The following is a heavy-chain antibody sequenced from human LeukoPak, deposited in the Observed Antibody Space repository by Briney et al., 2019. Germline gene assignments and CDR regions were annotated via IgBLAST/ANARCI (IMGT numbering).Heavy chain of an antibody. V-gene: IGHV3-30*02. CDR3: AKDRSPPGWELPDRPYFY. Sequence: HPGGSLRLSCAASGFTFSTYAITWVRQGPGKGLEWVAFIRYDGSNKYYADSVKGRFTISRDNSKNTLYLQMNSLRAEDTAVYYCAKDRSPPGWELPDRPYFYWGQGTLVTVSS. J-gene: IGHJ4*02. CDR1: GFTFSTYA. D-gene: IGHD1-26*01. CDR2: IRYDGSNK.